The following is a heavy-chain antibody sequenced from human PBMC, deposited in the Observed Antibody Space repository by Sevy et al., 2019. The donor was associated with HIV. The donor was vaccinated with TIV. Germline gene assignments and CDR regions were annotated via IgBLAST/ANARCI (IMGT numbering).Heavy chain of an antibody. CDR1: GFTFSSYG. D-gene: IGHD6-19*01. CDR2: IWYDGSNK. V-gene: IGHV3-30*19. J-gene: IGHJ4*02. Sequence: GGSLRLSCAASGFTFSSYGMHWVRQAPGKGLEWVAVIWYDGSNKYYADSVKGRFTISRDNSKNTLYLQMNSLRAEDTAVYYCAREGQAAGTRHFDYWGQGTLVTVSS. CDR3: AREGQAAGTRHFDY.